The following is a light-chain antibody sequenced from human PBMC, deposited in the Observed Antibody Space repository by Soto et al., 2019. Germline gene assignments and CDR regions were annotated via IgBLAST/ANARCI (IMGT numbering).Light chain of an antibody. CDR1: SSDAGGYKY. V-gene: IGLV2-14*01. CDR3: CSYTSGTTRVV. CDR2: EVS. J-gene: IGLJ2*01. Sequence: QSALTQPDSVSGSPGQSIAISCTGTSSDAGGYKYVSWDQHHPGKAPKLMIYEVSTRPSGVSYRFSASKSGNTASLTVSGLQAEDEADYYCCSYTSGTTRVVCGGGTKLTVL.